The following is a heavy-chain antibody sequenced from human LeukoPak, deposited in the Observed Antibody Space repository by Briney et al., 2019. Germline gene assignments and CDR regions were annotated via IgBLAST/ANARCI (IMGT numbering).Heavy chain of an antibody. CDR1: GFTFSDYY. Sequence: GGSLRLSCAASGFTFSDYYMSWIRQAPGKGLEWVSYISSSGSTIYYADSVKGRFTISRDNAKNPLYLQMNSLRAEDTAVYYCARGSSYYDSSGYYFRLDAFDIWGQGTMVTVSS. D-gene: IGHD3-22*01. V-gene: IGHV3-11*01. CDR3: ARGSSYYDSSGYYFRLDAFDI. J-gene: IGHJ3*02. CDR2: ISSSGSTI.